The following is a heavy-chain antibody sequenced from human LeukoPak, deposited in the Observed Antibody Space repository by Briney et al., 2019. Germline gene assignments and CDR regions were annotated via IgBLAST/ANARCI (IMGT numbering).Heavy chain of an antibody. J-gene: IGHJ4*02. V-gene: IGHV3-23*01. CDR3: AKQKSIVVVPAALYY. Sequence: GGSLRLSCAASGFTFSSYAMSWVRQAPGKGLEWVPAISGSGGSTYYADSVRGRFTISRDNSKNTLYLQMNSLRAEDTAVYYCAKQKSIVVVPAALYYWGQGTLVTVSS. CDR1: GFTFSSYA. CDR2: ISGSGGST. D-gene: IGHD2-2*01.